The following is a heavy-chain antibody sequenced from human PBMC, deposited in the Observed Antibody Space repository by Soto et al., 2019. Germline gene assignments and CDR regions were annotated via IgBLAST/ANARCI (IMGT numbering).Heavy chain of an antibody. V-gene: IGHV1-2*04. CDR2: INPNSGGT. D-gene: IGHD5-18*01. CDR3: ARGGRGDTAMVTYYYGMDV. CDR1: GYTFTGYD. J-gene: IGHJ6*02. Sequence: ASVKVSCKASGYTFTGYDMHWVRQAPGQGLDWMGWINPNSGGTNYAQKFQGWVTMTRDTSISTAYMELSRLRSDDTAVYYCARGGRGDTAMVTYYYGMDVWGQGTTVTVSS.